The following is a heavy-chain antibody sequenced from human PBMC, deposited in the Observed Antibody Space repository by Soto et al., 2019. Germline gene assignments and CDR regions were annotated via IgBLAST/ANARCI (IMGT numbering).Heavy chain of an antibody. CDR3: AKSELIVVVVAATLGWFDP. CDR2: ISGSGGST. J-gene: IGHJ5*02. Sequence: GGSLRLSCAASGFTFSSYAMSWVRQAPGKGLEWVSAISGSGGSTYYADSVKGRFTISRDNSKNTLYLQMNSLRAEDTAVYYCAKSELIVVVVAATLGWFDPWGQGTLVTVSS. V-gene: IGHV3-23*01. D-gene: IGHD2-15*01. CDR1: GFTFSSYA.